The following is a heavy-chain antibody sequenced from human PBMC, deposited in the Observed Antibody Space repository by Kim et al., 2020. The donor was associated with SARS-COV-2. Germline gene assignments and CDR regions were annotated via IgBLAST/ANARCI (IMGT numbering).Heavy chain of an antibody. CDR1: GFTFDNYA. D-gene: IGHD4-4*01. J-gene: IGHJ4*02. CDR3: AKDIDDSNYGTFDS. Sequence: GGSLRLSCEALGFTFDNYAMSWVRQAPGKGLEWVSGISASGDTTDYADSVNGRFTISRDNNKKTMFLQLHSLRPEDTATYYCAKDIDDSNYGTFDSWGQGVLVTVSS. V-gene: IGHV3-23*01. CDR2: ISASGDTT.